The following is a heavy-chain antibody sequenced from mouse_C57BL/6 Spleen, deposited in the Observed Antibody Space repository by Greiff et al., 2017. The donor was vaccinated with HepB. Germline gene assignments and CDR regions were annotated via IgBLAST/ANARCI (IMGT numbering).Heavy chain of an antibody. CDR3: ARLDGYYPWYFDV. V-gene: IGHV5-6*01. Sequence: EVQLVESGGDLVKPGGSLKLSCAASGFTFSSYGMSWVRQTPDKRLEWVATISSGGSYTYYPDSVKGRFTISRDNAKNTLYLQMSSLKSEDTAMYYCARLDGYYPWYFDVWGTGTTVTVSS. CDR2: ISSGGSYT. CDR1: GFTFSSYG. D-gene: IGHD2-3*01. J-gene: IGHJ1*03.